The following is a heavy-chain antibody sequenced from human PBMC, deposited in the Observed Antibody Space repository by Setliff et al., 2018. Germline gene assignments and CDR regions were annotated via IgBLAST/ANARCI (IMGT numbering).Heavy chain of an antibody. D-gene: IGHD5-18*01. CDR3: ARGRGYSYGSTFHYYYGMDV. V-gene: IGHV4-61*02. Sequence: PSETLSLTCTVSGGSISSGSYYWSWIRQPAGKGLEWIGRIYTSGSTNYNPSLKSRVTISGDTSKNQFSLKLSSVTAADTAVYYCARGRGYSYGSTFHYYYGMDVWGQGTTVTVSS. J-gene: IGHJ6*02. CDR2: IYTSGST. CDR1: GGSISSGSYY.